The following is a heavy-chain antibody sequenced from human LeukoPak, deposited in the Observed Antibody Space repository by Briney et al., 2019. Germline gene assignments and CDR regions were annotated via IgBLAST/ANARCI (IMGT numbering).Heavy chain of an antibody. CDR1: GFTFSSHS. Sequence: PGGSLRLSCVASGFTFSSHSMNWVRQAPGKGLEWVSYISSMSSMIYYADSVKGRFSISRDNADNSLYLQMNSLGAEDPAVYYCARVRYSSSHNWFDPWGQGALVTVSS. V-gene: IGHV3-48*01. CDR2: ISSMSSMI. J-gene: IGHJ5*02. D-gene: IGHD6-6*01. CDR3: ARVRYSSSHNWFDP.